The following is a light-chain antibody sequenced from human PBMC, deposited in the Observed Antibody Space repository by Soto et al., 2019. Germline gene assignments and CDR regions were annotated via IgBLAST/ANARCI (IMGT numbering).Light chain of an antibody. CDR1: QSISSW. CDR2: KAS. V-gene: IGKV1-5*03. Sequence: DIQMTQSPSTLSASVGDRVTITCRASQSISSWLAWYQQKPGKAPKLLIYKASSLESGVPSRFSGSGSGTEFTLTISSLQPDDFATYYCQPYNIYQLIFGGGTQVEIK. CDR3: QPYNIYQLI. J-gene: IGKJ4*01.